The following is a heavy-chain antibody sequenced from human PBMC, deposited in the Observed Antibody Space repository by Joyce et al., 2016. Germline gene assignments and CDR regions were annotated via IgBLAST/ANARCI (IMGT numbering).Heavy chain of an antibody. CDR3: ARVGRTGYTCDY. CDR2: ISASRGTI. V-gene: IGHV3-48*02. D-gene: IGHD5-24*01. J-gene: IGHJ4*02. Sequence: EVQLVESGGGLVQPGGSLRLSCAASGFSFNTYSIDWVRHAPGKGLEWLSYISASRGTIYYADSVKGRFTISRDNAKNSVYLQMNSLRDEDTAVYYCARVGRTGYTCDYWGQGTLVTVSS. CDR1: GFSFNTYS.